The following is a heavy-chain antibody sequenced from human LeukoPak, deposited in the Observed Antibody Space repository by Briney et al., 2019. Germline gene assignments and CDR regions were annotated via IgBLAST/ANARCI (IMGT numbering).Heavy chain of an antibody. D-gene: IGHD3-3*01. CDR2: IYYSGST. V-gene: IGHV4-31*03. CDR3: ARAPKRITIFGVAWGNWFDP. J-gene: IGHJ5*02. CDR1: GGSISSGGYY. Sequence: PSETLSLTCTASGGSISSGGYYWSWIRQHPGKGLEWIGYIYYSGSTYYNPSLKRRVTISVDTSKNQFSLKLSSVTAADTAVYYCARAPKRITIFGVAWGNWFDPWGQGTLVTVSS.